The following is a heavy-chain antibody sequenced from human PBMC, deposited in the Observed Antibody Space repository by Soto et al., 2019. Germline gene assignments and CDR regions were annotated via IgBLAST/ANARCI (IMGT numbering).Heavy chain of an antibody. CDR3: AREGPAPYYYYGMDV. J-gene: IGHJ6*02. Sequence: QVQLVQSGGEVKKPGASVKVSCKTSGYSFTTYGISWVRQAPGQGLEWMGWISGYNGNTHYAQKCQGRVSMTTDTSTSTAYMELRSLRSDDTAVYYCAREGPAPYYYYGMDVWGQGTTVTVSS. V-gene: IGHV1-18*01. CDR1: GYSFTTYG. CDR2: ISGYNGNT.